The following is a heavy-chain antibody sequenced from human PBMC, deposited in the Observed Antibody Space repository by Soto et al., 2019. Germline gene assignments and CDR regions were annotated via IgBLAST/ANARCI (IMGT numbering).Heavy chain of an antibody. V-gene: IGHV1-46*01. CDR1: RDTFTSYY. CDR2: INPHGGST. CDR3: AKDRTVAARNFDY. Sequence: GASVKVSCNSPRDTFTSYYINWVRQAPGQGLEWMGVINPHGGSTAYAQKFKGRVTLTRDTSASTVYMEVSSLRAEDTAVYYCAKDRTVAARNFDYWGQGTLV. D-gene: IGHD5-18*01. J-gene: IGHJ4*02.